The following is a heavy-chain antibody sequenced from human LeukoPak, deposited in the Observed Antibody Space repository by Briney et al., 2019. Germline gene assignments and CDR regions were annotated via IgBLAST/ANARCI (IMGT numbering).Heavy chain of an antibody. CDR2: IYPGDSDT. CDR3: ASSYYDSSGTFDY. V-gene: IGHV5-51*01. Sequence: ASVKISCKGSGYSFTSYWIGWVRQMPGKGLEWMGIIYPGDSDTRYSPSFQGQVTISADKSISTAYLQWSSLKASDTAMYYCASSYYDSSGTFDYWGQGTLVTVSS. CDR1: GYSFTSYW. J-gene: IGHJ4*02. D-gene: IGHD3-22*01.